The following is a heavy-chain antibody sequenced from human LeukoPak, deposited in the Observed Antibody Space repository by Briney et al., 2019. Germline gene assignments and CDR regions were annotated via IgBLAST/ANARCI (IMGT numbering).Heavy chain of an antibody. CDR3: ARVDYYGSGSYTNFDY. V-gene: IGHV3-11*01. CDR1: GFTFSDYY. J-gene: IGHJ4*02. Sequence: PGGSLRLSCAASGFTFSDYYMSWIRQAPGKGLEWVSYISSSGSTIYYADSVEGRFTISRDNAKNSLYLQMNSLRAEDTAVYYCARVDYYGSGSYTNFDYWGQGTLVTVSS. D-gene: IGHD3-10*01. CDR2: ISSSGSTI.